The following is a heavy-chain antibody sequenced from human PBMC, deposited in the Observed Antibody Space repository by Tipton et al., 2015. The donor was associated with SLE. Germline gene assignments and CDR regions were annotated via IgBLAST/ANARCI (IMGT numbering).Heavy chain of an antibody. CDR1: GFTFSSYA. D-gene: IGHD6-19*01. J-gene: IGHJ1*01. V-gene: IGHV3-23*01. Sequence: SLRLSCTASGFTFSSYAMSWVRQAPGKGLEWVSVISGSGGSTYYADSVKGRFTISRDNSKNTLYLQMNSLRAEDTAVYYCAKAPLSGWAEYFQHWGQGPLVAVSS. CDR2: ISGSGGST. CDR3: AKAPLSGWAEYFQH.